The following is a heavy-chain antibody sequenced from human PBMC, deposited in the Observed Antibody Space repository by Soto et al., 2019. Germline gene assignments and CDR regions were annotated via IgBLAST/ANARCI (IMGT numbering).Heavy chain of an antibody. CDR3: ARLYYYDTSGYLQPFDY. CDR1: GFSLSTSGVG. V-gene: IGHV2-5*02. CDR2: VFWDNDK. Sequence: TLVNPTETLTLTCTFSGFSLSTSGVGVGWIRQPPGKALEWLAPVFWDNDKRYSPSLKSRLTITKDASRNQVVLTMTNMDPVDTATYSCARLYYYDTSGYLQPFDYWGQGTLVTVPS. D-gene: IGHD3-22*01. J-gene: IGHJ4*02.